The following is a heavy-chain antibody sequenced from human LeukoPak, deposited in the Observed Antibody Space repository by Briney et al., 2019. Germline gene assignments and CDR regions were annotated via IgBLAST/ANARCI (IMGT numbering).Heavy chain of an antibody. CDR1: GYAFVGYY. V-gene: IGHV1-2*02. J-gene: IGHJ4*02. CDR3: ARLADCSETSCRSFDY. Sequence: ASVKVSCKASGYAFVGYYIHWVRQDPGQRLEWMGWINPNSGGTNYAQNFQGRVTMTRDTSVSTAYMELSSLRSGDTAVYYCARLADCSETSCRSFDYWGQGTLVTVPS. CDR2: INPNSGGT. D-gene: IGHD2-2*01.